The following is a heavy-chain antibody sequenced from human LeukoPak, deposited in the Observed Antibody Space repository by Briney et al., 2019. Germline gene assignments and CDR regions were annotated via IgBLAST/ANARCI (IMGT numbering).Heavy chain of an antibody. D-gene: IGHD6-13*01. Sequence: GGSLRLSCAASGFTFSSYAMSWVRQAPGRGLEWVSVISGSGGSTYFADSVKGRFIISRDSSKNTLYLQMNSLRAEDTAVYYCAREDSSSWYFFVFWGQGTLVTVSS. CDR1: GFTFSSYA. J-gene: IGHJ4*02. V-gene: IGHV3-23*01. CDR2: ISGSGGST. CDR3: AREDSSSWYFFVF.